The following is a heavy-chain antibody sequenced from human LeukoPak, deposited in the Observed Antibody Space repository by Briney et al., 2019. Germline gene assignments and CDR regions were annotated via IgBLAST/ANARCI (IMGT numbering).Heavy chain of an antibody. Sequence: PGESLKISCKGSGYSFTSYWIGWVRQMPGKDLEWMGIIYPGDSDTRYSPSFQGQVTISADKSISTAYLQWSSLKASDTAMYYCARTYCSSTSCSPEYFQHWGQGTLVTVSS. J-gene: IGHJ1*01. CDR2: IYPGDSDT. D-gene: IGHD2-2*01. CDR1: GYSFTSYW. V-gene: IGHV5-51*01. CDR3: ARTYCSSTSCSPEYFQH.